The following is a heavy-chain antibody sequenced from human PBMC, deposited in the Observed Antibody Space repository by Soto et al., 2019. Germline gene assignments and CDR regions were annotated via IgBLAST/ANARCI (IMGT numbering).Heavy chain of an antibody. D-gene: IGHD3-10*01. CDR1: GYTFTGYY. V-gene: IGHV1-46*01. CDR3: ARDRRYYGSGSYYEFDY. CDR2: INPSGGST. Sequence: ASVKVSCKASGYTFTGYYMHWVRQAPGQGLEWMGIINPSGGSTSYAQKFQGRFAMTRDTSTSTVYMEPSSLRSEDTAVYYCARDRRYYGSGSYYEFDYCGQGTLVTVSS. J-gene: IGHJ4*02.